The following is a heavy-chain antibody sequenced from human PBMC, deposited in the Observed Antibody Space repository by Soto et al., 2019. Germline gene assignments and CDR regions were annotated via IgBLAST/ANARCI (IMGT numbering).Heavy chain of an antibody. D-gene: IGHD2-2*01. CDR3: ALRRVAYADF. CDR2: LYSGGNT. CDR1: EFTVTNNE. Sequence: VGSLRLSCAASEFTVTNNEMSWVHQAPGKGLEWVSILYSGGNTYYADSVEGRFTISRDGSKNTLYLHMNSLRAEDTAVYYCALRRVAYADFWGQGTRVTVSS. V-gene: IGHV3-53*01. J-gene: IGHJ4*02.